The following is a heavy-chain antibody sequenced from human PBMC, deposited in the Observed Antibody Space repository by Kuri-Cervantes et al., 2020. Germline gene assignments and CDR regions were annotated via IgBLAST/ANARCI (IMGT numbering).Heavy chain of an antibody. J-gene: IGHJ3*02. Sequence: GSLRLSCTVSGGSISSSSYYWGWIRQPPGKGLEWIGSIYYSGSTYYNPSLKSRVTISVDTSKNQFSLKLSSMTAADTAVYYCARWPIVVVGAGTPEAFDIWGQGTMVTVSS. CDR1: GGSISSSSYY. CDR3: ARWPIVVVGAGTPEAFDI. D-gene: IGHD2-15*01. CDR2: IYYSGST. V-gene: IGHV4-39*07.